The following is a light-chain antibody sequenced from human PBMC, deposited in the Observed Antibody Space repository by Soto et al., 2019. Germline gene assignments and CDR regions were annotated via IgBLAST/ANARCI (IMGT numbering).Light chain of an antibody. V-gene: IGKV3-20*01. CDR3: QQYGSSPTT. Sequence: EIVLIQSPVTLSLSPVERATLSCMASQSISSSLAWYQQNPGQAPRRLIFGASFRATGIPDRFSGSGSGTDFTLTISRLEPEDFAVYYCQQYGSSPTTFGQGTKVDIK. J-gene: IGKJ1*01. CDR2: GAS. CDR1: QSISSS.